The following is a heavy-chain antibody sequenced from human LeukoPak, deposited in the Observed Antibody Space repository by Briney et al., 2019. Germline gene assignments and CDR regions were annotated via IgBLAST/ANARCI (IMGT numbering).Heavy chain of an antibody. V-gene: IGHV3-23*01. CDR1: GFGFSTHD. Sequence: PGGSLRLSCVASGFGFSTHDMSWGRQTPGKGLEWVSSISGFDSGTYYTDSVRGRLTISRDTSKNTLYMQMNNLRAEDTAVYYCVKGFHFDWWGQGTLVTVSS. CDR2: ISGFDSGT. J-gene: IGHJ4*02. CDR3: VKGFHFDW.